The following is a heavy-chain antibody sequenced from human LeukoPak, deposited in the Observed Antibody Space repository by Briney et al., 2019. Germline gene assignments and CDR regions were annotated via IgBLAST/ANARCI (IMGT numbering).Heavy chain of an antibody. J-gene: IGHJ5*02. D-gene: IGHD5-24*01. Sequence: SETLSLTCTVSGGSISSYYWSWIRQPPGKGLEWIGYIYYSGSTNYNASLKSRVTISVDTSKNQFSLKLSSVTAADTAVYYCARFREGWFDPWGQGTLVTVSS. CDR1: GGSISSYY. V-gene: IGHV4-59*01. CDR3: ARFREGWFDP. CDR2: IYYSGST.